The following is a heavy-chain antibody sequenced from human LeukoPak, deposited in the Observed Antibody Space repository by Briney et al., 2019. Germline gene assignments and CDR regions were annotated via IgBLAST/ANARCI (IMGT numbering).Heavy chain of an antibody. CDR3: ARTPRYTYGPGDFDY. CDR1: VFTFSTYS. Sequence: GGSLRLSCAASVFTFSTYSMNWVRQALGKGLEWVSYISSSTGTICYADSVRGRFTISRDNAKNSLYLQMNSLRAEDTAVYYCARTPRYTYGPGDFDYWGQGILVTVSS. V-gene: IGHV3-48*04. CDR2: ISSSTGTI. D-gene: IGHD5-18*01. J-gene: IGHJ4*02.